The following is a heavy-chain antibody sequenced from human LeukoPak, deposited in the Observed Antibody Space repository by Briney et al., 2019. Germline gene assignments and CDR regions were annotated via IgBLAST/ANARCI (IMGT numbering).Heavy chain of an antibody. V-gene: IGHV4-34*01. CDR2: INHSGST. J-gene: IGHJ4*02. D-gene: IGHD6-13*01. CDR3: ASSGAAGLD. CDR1: GGSFSGYY. Sequence: SKTLSLTCAVYGGSFSGYYWSWIRQPPGKGLEWIGEINHSGSTNYNPSLKSRVTISVDTSKNQFSLKLSSVTAADTAVYYCASSGAAGLDWGQGTLVTVSS.